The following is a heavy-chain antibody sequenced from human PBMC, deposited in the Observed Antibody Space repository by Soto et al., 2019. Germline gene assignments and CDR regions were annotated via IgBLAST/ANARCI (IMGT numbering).Heavy chain of an antibody. D-gene: IGHD5-12*01. CDR1: GFTFGDYY. Sequence: QERLVESGGGLVKPGGSLRLSCETSGFTFGDYYMSWIRQAPGRGLEWVSLISSTGTTIYYADSVKGRFTSSRDNVRSTLFLMMNNLRSEDTAVYYCARDLRVVDLHYYFDSWGQGTLVTVSS. J-gene: IGHJ4*02. CDR2: ISSTGTTI. V-gene: IGHV3-11*01. CDR3: ARDLRVVDLHYYFDS.